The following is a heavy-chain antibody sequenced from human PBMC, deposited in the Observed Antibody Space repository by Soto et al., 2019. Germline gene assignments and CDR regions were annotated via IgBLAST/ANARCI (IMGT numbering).Heavy chain of an antibody. Sequence: GESLKISCKGSGYSFTSYWISWVRQMPGKGLEWMGRIDPSDSYTNYSPSFQGHVTISADKSISTAYLQWSSLKASDTAMYYCARIVRGTSIAARPDYWGQGTLVTVSS. CDR3: ARIVRGTSIAARPDY. J-gene: IGHJ4*02. D-gene: IGHD6-6*01. V-gene: IGHV5-10-1*01. CDR1: GYSFTSYW. CDR2: IDPSDSYT.